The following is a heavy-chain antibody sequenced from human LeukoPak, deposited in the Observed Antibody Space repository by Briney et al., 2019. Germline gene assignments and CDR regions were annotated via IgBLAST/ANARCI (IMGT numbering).Heavy chain of an antibody. CDR2: ISWNSDSI. CDR3: AKEGPLYCSGGSCYSQYGMDV. Sequence: GGSLRLSYAASGFTFDDYAMHWVRQAPGKGLEWVSGISWNSDSIGYADSVKGRFTISRDNAKNSLYLQMNSLRAEDTALYYCAKEGPLYCSGGSCYSQYGMDVWGQGTTVTVSS. V-gene: IGHV3-9*01. J-gene: IGHJ6*02. CDR1: GFTFDDYA. D-gene: IGHD2-15*01.